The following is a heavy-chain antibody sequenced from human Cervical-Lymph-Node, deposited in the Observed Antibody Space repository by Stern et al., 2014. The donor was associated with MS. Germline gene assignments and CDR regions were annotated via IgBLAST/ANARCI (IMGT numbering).Heavy chain of an antibody. V-gene: IGHV1-69*06. CDR3: ARGGGLVGYFDY. D-gene: IGHD1-26*01. CDR2: ITPVFVTT. Sequence: QLVQSGAEVKKPGSSVQVSCKASGDTFSSYAINWVRQVPGQGLEWMGGITPVFVTTNYAQKCQGRVTITADKSTNTAYMELMTLRSEDTAVYYCARGGGLVGYFDYWGQGTLVSVSS. J-gene: IGHJ4*02. CDR1: GDTFSSYA.